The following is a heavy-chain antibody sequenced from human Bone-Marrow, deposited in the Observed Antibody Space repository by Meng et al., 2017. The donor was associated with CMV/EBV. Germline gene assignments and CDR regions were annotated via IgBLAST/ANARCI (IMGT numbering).Heavy chain of an antibody. CDR3: AKGLIAAASGFDY. D-gene: IGHD6-13*01. V-gene: IGHV3-33*06. CDR2: IWYDGSNK. J-gene: IGHJ4*02. Sequence: GGSRRLSCAASGFTFSSYGMHWVRQAPGKGLEWVAVIWYDGSNKYYADSVKGRFTISRDNSKNTLYLQMNSLRAEDTAVYYCAKGLIAAASGFDYWGQGTLVTVSS. CDR1: GFTFSSYG.